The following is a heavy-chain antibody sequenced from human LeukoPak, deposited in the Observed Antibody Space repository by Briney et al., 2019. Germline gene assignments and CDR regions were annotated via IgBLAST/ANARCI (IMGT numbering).Heavy chain of an antibody. CDR1: GYSISSGYY. CDR2: IYHSGST. CDR3: ARDRRGLWFGELYYDY. D-gene: IGHD3-10*01. J-gene: IGHJ4*02. V-gene: IGHV4-38-2*02. Sequence: PSETLSLTCTVSGYSISSGYYWGWIRQPPGQGLGWIGSIYHSGSTYYNPSLKSRVTISVDTSKNQFSLKLSSVTAADTAVYYCARDRRGLWFGELYYDYWGQGTLVTVSS.